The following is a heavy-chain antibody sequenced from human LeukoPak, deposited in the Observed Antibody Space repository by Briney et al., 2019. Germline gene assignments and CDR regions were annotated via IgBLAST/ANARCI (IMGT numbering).Heavy chain of an antibody. J-gene: IGHJ6*02. CDR1: GYTFTSYG. Sequence: ASVKVSCKASGYTFTSYGISWVRQAPGQGLEWMGWISAYNGNTNYAQKLQGRVTMTTDTSTSTVYMELSSLRSEDTAVYYCALNYYYYYGMDVWGQGTTVTVSS. CDR2: ISAYNGNT. CDR3: ALNYYYYYGMDV. V-gene: IGHV1-18*01.